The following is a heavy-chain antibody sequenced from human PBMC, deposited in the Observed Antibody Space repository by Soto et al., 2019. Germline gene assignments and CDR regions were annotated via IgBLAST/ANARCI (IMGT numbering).Heavy chain of an antibody. D-gene: IGHD2-8*01. J-gene: IGHJ1*01. Sequence: QVQLVQSGAEVKKPGASVKVSCRASGYTFTRYSVHWVRQAPGQGLEWMGWINPNTGGTRFARKFEGRVTLTTGPSVRTVYMEIRSLRSDDTAVFYRSVYFDDLQEASFWGQGTLVTVTS. V-gene: IGHV1-2*02. CDR1: GYTFTRYS. CDR2: INPNTGGT. CDR3: SVYFDDLQEASF.